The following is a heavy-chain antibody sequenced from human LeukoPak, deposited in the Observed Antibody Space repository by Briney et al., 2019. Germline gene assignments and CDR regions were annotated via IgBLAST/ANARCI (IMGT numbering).Heavy chain of an antibody. J-gene: IGHJ4*02. Sequence: SETLSLTCAVSGDSITSHNWWSWIRQSPGKGLEWIGEIYHSGTTNYSPSLKSRVTISVDKSKNQLSLRLTSVTAADTAVYFCASCLFDYYYFDQWGQGTLVTVSS. V-gene: IGHV4-4*02. CDR2: IYHSGTT. D-gene: IGHD3-10*01. CDR1: GDSITSHNW. CDR3: ASCLFDYYYFDQ.